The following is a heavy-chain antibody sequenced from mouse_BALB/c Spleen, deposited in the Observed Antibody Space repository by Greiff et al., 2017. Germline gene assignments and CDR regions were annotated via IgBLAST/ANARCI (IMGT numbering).Heavy chain of an antibody. V-gene: IGHV5-4*02. Sequence: EVMLVESGGGLVKPGGSLKLSCAASGFTFSDYYMYWVRQTPEKRLEWVATISDGGSYTYYPDSVKGRFTISRDNAKNNLYLQMSSLKSEDTAMYYCARDAPYGNSFAYWGQGTLVTVSA. CDR1: GFTFSDYY. D-gene: IGHD2-1*01. CDR2: ISDGGSYT. CDR3: ARDAPYGNSFAY. J-gene: IGHJ3*01.